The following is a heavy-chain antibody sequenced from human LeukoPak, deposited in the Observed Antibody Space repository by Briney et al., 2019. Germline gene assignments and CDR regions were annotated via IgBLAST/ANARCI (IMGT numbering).Heavy chain of an antibody. Sequence: SGGSLRLSCAASGFTFSSYAMHWVRQAPGKGLEYVSAISSNGGSTYYANSVKGRFTISRDNSKNTLYLQMGSLRAEDMALYYCARPSSLLGAFDVWGQGTMVTVSS. CDR2: ISSNGGST. V-gene: IGHV3-64*01. J-gene: IGHJ3*01. D-gene: IGHD6-6*01. CDR3: ARPSSLLGAFDV. CDR1: GFTFSSYA.